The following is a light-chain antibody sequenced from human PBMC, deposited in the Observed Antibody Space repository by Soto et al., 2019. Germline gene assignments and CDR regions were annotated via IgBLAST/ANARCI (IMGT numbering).Light chain of an antibody. Sequence: EIVLTQSPGTLSLSPGERAILSCRASQSVSSNYLAWYQQKPGQAPRLLIYGASSRATGIPDRFSGSGSGTDFTLTISRLEPEDFAVYYCQQYGSSPLYTFGQGTNLEIK. V-gene: IGKV3-20*01. J-gene: IGKJ2*01. CDR3: QQYGSSPLYT. CDR2: GAS. CDR1: QSVSSNY.